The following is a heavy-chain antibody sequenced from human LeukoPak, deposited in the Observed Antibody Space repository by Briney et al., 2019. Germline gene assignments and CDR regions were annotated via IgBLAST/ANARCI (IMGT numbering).Heavy chain of an antibody. CDR3: AGTLDSSGYSWFDP. D-gene: IGHD3-22*01. J-gene: IGHJ5*02. CDR2: IIPIFGTA. Sequence: GASVKVSCKASGGTFSSYAISWVRQAPGQGLEWMGGIIPIFGTANYAQKFQGRVTITTDESTSTAYMELSSLRSEDTAVYYCAGTLDSSGYSWFDPWGQGILVTVSS. CDR1: GGTFSSYA. V-gene: IGHV1-69*05.